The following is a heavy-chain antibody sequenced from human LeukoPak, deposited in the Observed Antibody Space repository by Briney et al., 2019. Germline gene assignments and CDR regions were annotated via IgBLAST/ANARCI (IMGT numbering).Heavy chain of an antibody. V-gene: IGHV3-30-3*01. D-gene: IGHD3-22*01. CDR3: ARDLWDDSSGYLGY. J-gene: IGHJ4*02. CDR2: ISYDGSNK. CDR1: GFTFSSYA. Sequence: GGSLRLSCAASGFTFSSYAMHWVRQAPGKGLEWVAVISYDGSNKYYADSVKGRFTISRDNSKNTLYLQMNSLRAEDTAVYYCARDLWDDSSGYLGYWGQGTLVTVSS.